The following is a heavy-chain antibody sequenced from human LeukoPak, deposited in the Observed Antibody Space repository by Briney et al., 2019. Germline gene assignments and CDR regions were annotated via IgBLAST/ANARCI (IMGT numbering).Heavy chain of an antibody. CDR3: ARTSKVTSAMDI. Sequence: GGSLRLSCEASGFTFNTYGLHWVRQDIGKGLEWISNINAAGHTFYSGSVTGRFTISRENARNSLYLQMNNVRVGDTAVYYCARTSKVTSAMDIWGQGTVVIVSS. V-gene: IGHV3-13*01. J-gene: IGHJ3*02. CDR1: GFTFNTYG. D-gene: IGHD4-23*01. CDR2: INAAGHT.